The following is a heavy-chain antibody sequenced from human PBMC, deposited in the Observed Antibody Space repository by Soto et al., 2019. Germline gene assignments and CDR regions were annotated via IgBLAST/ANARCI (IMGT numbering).Heavy chain of an antibody. Sequence: EVQLVESGGGLVKPGGSLRLSCAASGFTFSSYSMNWVRQAPGKGLEWVSSISSSSSYIYYADSVKGRFTISRDNAKNSLYLQMNSQRAEDTAVYYCARDGVRFLEWLAYSRFDYRGQGTLVTVSS. CDR2: ISSSSSYI. CDR1: GFTFSSYS. CDR3: ARDGVRFLEWLAYSRFDY. J-gene: IGHJ4*02. D-gene: IGHD3-3*01. V-gene: IGHV3-21*01.